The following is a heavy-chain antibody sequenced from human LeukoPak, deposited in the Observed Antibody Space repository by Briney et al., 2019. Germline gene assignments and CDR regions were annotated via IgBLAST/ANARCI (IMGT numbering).Heavy chain of an antibody. D-gene: IGHD3-10*01. CDR3: ARPMVRGVIIGSYYYGMDV. Sequence: SGTLSLTCAVYGGSFSGYYWSWIRQPPGKGLEWIGEINHSGSTNYNPSLKSRVTISVDTSKNQFSLKLSSVTAADTAVYYCARPMVRGVIIGSYYYGMDVWGKGTTVTVSS. V-gene: IGHV4-34*01. J-gene: IGHJ6*04. CDR1: GGSFSGYY. CDR2: INHSGST.